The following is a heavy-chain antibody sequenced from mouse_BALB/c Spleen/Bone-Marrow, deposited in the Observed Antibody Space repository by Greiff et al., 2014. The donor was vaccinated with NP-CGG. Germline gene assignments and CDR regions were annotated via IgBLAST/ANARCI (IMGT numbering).Heavy chain of an antibody. J-gene: IGHJ2*01. D-gene: IGHD1-1*01. Sequence: DVKLVESGAELVKPGASVKLSCTASGFNIKDTYMHWVKQRPEQGPEWIGRIDPANGNTKYDPKFQGKATITADTSSNTAYLQLSSLTSEDTAVYYCVSYYYGNYFDSWGQGTTLTVSS. CDR2: IDPANGNT. CDR3: VSYYYGNYFDS. V-gene: IGHV14-3*02. CDR1: GFNIKDTY.